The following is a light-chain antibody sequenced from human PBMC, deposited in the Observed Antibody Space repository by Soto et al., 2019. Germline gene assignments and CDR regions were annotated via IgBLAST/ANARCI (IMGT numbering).Light chain of an antibody. CDR2: DAS. CDR3: QQYENLPT. Sequence: DIQMTQSPSALSASVGDRVTITCQASQNINNYLNWYQQKPGRAPKLLIYDASNLEAGVPSRFRGSGSGTDFTFTISRLQPEDIATYYCQQYENLPTFGQGTRLEIK. CDR1: QNINNY. V-gene: IGKV1-33*01. J-gene: IGKJ5*01.